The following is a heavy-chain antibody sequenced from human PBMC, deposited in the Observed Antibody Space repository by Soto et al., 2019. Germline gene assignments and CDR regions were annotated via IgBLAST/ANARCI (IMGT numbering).Heavy chain of an antibody. D-gene: IGHD3-10*01. CDR3: AKDPTRNILLWVGELYRGMDV. Sequence: QVQLVEAGGGVVQPGRSLRLSCVASGFTFSSNGMHWVRQAPGKGLEWVAVISYDGSSKYYADSVKGRFTISRDNSNETLYLQMSSLRAEDTAVYYCAKDPTRNILLWVGELYRGMDVWGQGTTVTVSS. CDR1: GFTFSSNG. J-gene: IGHJ6*02. CDR2: ISYDGSSK. V-gene: IGHV3-30*18.